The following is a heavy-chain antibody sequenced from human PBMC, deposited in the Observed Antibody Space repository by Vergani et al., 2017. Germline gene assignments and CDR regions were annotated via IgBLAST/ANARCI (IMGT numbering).Heavy chain of an antibody. CDR1: GYTFTSYG. CDR2: ISAYNGNT. J-gene: IGHJ1*01. D-gene: IGHD3-3*01. V-gene: IGHV1-18*04. CDR3: ATAYYDFWSGRPGYFQH. Sequence: QVQLVQSGAEVKKPGASVKVSCKASGYTFTSYGISWVRQAPGQGLEWMGWISAYNGNTNYAQKLQGRVTMTTDTSTSTAYMELRSLRSDVTAVYYCATAYYDFWSGRPGYFQHWGQGTLVTVSS.